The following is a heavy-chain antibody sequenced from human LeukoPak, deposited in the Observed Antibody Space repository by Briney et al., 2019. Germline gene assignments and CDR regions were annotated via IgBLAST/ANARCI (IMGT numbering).Heavy chain of an antibody. CDR2: IGGSGAPI. Sequence: GGSLRLSCAASGFTLSSYSMNWVRQAPGKGLEWVSYIGGSGAPIYYADSVRGRFAISRDNAKNALFLQMNSLRAEDTAVYYCAIGDGSGSPEDWGQGTLVTVSS. J-gene: IGHJ4*02. CDR1: GFTLSSYS. D-gene: IGHD3-10*01. CDR3: AIGDGSGSPED. V-gene: IGHV3-48*01.